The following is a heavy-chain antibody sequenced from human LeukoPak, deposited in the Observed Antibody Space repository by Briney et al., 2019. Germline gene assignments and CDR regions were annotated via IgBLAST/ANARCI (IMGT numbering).Heavy chain of an antibody. J-gene: IGHJ4*02. CDR2: ISAYNGNT. V-gene: IGHV1-18*01. CDR1: GYTFTSYG. D-gene: IGHD3-10*01. CDR3: ARERSYYGSGSNDY. Sequence: ASVRVSCTASGYTFTSYGISWVRQAPGHGVEWMGWISAYNGNTNYAQKLQGRVTMTTDTSTSTAYMELRSLRSDDTAVYYCARERSYYGSGSNDYWGQGTLVTVSS.